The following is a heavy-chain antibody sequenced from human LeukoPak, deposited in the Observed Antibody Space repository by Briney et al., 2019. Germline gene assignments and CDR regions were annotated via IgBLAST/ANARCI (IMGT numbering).Heavy chain of an antibody. V-gene: IGHV4-34*01. Sequence: PPETLSLTCAVYGGSLSGYYWSWIRQPPGKGLEWIGEINHSGSTNYNPSLKSRVTISVDTSKNQFSLKLSSVTAADTAVYYCARPTVGYFDYWGQGTLVTVSS. J-gene: IGHJ4*02. CDR3: ARPTVGYFDY. CDR1: GGSLSGYY. CDR2: INHSGST. D-gene: IGHD4-23*01.